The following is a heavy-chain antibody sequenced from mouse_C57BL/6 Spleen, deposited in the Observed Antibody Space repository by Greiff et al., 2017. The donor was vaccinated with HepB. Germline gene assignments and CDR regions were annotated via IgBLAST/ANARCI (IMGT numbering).Heavy chain of an antibody. D-gene: IGHD2-3*01. CDR3: AREDYDGYLDY. Sequence: QVQLQQSGPELVKPGASVKISCKASGYAFSSSWMNWVKQRPGKGLEWIGRIYPGDGDTNYNGKFKGKATLTADKSSSTAYMQLSSLTSEDSAVYFGAREDYDGYLDYWGQGTTLTVSS. CDR2: IYPGDGDT. J-gene: IGHJ2*01. V-gene: IGHV1-82*01. CDR1: GYAFSSSW.